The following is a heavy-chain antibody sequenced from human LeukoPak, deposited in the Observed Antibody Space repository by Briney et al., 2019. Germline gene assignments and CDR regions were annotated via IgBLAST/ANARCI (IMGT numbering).Heavy chain of an antibody. Sequence: SQTLSLTCAVSGGSISSGGYSWSWIRQPPGKGLEWIGYIYYSGSTYYNPSLKSRVTISVDSSTNHFSLRLTSVTAADTAIYYCAAMTTVTMCSYFFDSWGQGTLLTVSS. D-gene: IGHD4-17*01. CDR3: AAMTTVTMCSYFFDS. CDR1: GGSISSGGYS. CDR2: IYYSGST. V-gene: IGHV4-30-4*07. J-gene: IGHJ4*02.